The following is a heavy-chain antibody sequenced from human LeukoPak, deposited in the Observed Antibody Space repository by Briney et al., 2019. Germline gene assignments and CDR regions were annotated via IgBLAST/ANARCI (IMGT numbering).Heavy chain of an antibody. CDR3: TGLYYFDASALGY. CDR2: IRIKAYGGTT. V-gene: IGHV3-49*04. CDR1: GFTFGDYA. D-gene: IGHD3-22*01. Sequence: PRRSLRLSCTASGFTFGDYAMSWVRQAPGKGLECVGFIRIKAYGGTTEYAASVKGRFTISRDDSKSIAYLQMNSLKTEDTAVYYCTGLYYFDASALGYWGQGTLVTVSS. J-gene: IGHJ4*02.